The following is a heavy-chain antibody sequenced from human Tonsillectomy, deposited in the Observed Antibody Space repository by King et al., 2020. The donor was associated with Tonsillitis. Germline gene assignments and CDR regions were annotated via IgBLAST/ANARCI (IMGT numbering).Heavy chain of an antibody. D-gene: IGHD3-9*01. J-gene: IGHJ4*02. CDR2: IYYSGST. V-gene: IGHV4-30-4*01. CDR3: ASFEEGWAAFDY. Sequence: QLQESGPGLVKPSQTLSLTCTVSGGSISSGDYYWSWIRQPPGKGLEWIGYIYYSGSTYYNPSLKSRVTISVDTSKNQFSLKLSSVTAADTAVYHCASFEEGWAAFDYWGQGTLVTVSS. CDR1: GGSISSGDYY.